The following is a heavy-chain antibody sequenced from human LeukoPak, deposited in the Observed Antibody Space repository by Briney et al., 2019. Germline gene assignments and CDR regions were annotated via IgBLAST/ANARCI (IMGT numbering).Heavy chain of an antibody. V-gene: IGHV3-23*01. J-gene: IGHJ4*02. CDR1: GFTFRSHA. D-gene: IGHD2-2*01. Sequence: GGSLRLSCAASGFTFRSHAMYWVRQAPGKGLEWVSVISGDGDNTYYVDSVKGRFTISRDNAKNTVHLQMNALRAEDTAVYYCTSRPGDCTRANCLGAFDYWGQGTLVTVSS. CDR2: ISGDGDNT. CDR3: TSRPGDCTRANCLGAFDY.